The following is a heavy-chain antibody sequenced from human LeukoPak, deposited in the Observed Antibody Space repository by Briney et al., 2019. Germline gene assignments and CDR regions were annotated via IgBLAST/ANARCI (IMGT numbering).Heavy chain of an antibody. V-gene: IGHV4-39*01. J-gene: IGHJ4*02. CDR1: GGSISSSSYY. CDR2: IYYSGST. CDR3: ARHRTSGWGLDY. Sequence: SETLSLTCTVSGGSISSSSYYWGWIRQPPGKGLEWIGTIYYSGSTYYNPSLKSRVTISVDTSKNQFSLKLSSVTAADTAVYYCARHRTSGWGLDYWGQGTLVTVSS. D-gene: IGHD6-19*01.